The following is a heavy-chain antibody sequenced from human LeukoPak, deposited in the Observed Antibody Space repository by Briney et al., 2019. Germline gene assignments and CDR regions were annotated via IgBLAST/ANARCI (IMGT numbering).Heavy chain of an antibody. CDR2: ISSSGSTI. V-gene: IGHV3-48*03. CDR1: GFTFSSYE. Sequence: GGSLRLSCAASGFTFSSYEMNWVRQAPGKGLEWVSYISSSGSTIYYADSVKGRFTISRDNAKNSLYLQMNSLRAEDTAVYYCATDPRRITMVRGVILNDAFDIWGQGTMVTVSS. D-gene: IGHD3-10*01. J-gene: IGHJ3*02. CDR3: ATDPRRITMVRGVILNDAFDI.